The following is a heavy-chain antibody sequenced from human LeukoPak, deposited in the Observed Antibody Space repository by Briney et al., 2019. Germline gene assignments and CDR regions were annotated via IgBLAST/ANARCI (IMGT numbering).Heavy chain of an antibody. V-gene: IGHV4-59*08. Sequence: SETLSLTCTVSGGSISSYYWSWIRQPPGKGLEWIGYIYYSGSTNYNPSLKSRVTISVDTSKNQFSLKLSSVTAADTAVYYCARHRGSAGYDSSGSAGEFDYWGQGTLVTVSS. J-gene: IGHJ4*02. CDR1: GGSISSYY. D-gene: IGHD3-22*01. CDR3: ARHRGSAGYDSSGSAGEFDY. CDR2: IYYSGST.